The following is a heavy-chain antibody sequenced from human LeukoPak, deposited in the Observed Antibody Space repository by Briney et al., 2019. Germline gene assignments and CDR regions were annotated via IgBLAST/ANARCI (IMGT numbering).Heavy chain of an antibody. CDR2: IYPGESDT. CDR3: ARTHSNYMIDY. Sequence: GVSLKISCKCSGYSFTSYWIGWVPQMPGKGLEWMGIIYPGESDTKYSPSFQGQVTISADKSISTAYLQWGSLKASDTAMYYCARTHSNYMIDYWGQGTLVTVSS. J-gene: IGHJ4*02. V-gene: IGHV5-51*01. CDR1: GYSFTSYW. D-gene: IGHD4-11*01.